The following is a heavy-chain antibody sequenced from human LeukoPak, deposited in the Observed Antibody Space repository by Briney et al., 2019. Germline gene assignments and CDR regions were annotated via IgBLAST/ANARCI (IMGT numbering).Heavy chain of an antibody. Sequence: SETLSLTCTVSGYSISSGYYWGWIRPPPGKGLEWIGSIYHSGSTYYNPSLKSRVTISVDTSKNQFSLKLSSVTAADTAVYYCARSPPEVLRYFDWLLRAFDYWGQGTLVTVSS. J-gene: IGHJ4*02. V-gene: IGHV4-38-2*02. CDR1: GYSISSGYY. CDR2: IYHSGST. CDR3: ARSPPEVLRYFDWLLRAFDY. D-gene: IGHD3-9*01.